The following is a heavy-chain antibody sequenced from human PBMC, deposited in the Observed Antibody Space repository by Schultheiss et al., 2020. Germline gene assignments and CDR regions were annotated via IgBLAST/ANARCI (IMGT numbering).Heavy chain of an antibody. CDR1: GFSLSTSGVG. D-gene: IGHD3-22*01. V-gene: IGHV2-5*01. Sequence: SGPTLVKPTQTLTLTCTFSGFSLSTSGVGVGWIRQPPGKALEWLALIYWNDDKRYSPSLKSRLTITKDTSKNQVVLTMTNMDPVDTATYYCAHKYDSSGYYRNWFDPWGQGTLVTVSS. J-gene: IGHJ5*02. CDR2: IYWNDDK. CDR3: AHKYDSSGYYRNWFDP.